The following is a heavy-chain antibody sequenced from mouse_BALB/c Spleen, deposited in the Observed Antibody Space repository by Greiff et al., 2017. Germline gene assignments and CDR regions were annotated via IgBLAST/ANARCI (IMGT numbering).Heavy chain of an antibody. Sequence: EVNVVESGGGLVQPGGSRKLSCAASGFTFSSFGMHWVRQAPEKGLEWVAYISSGSSTIYYADTVKGRFTISRDNPKNTLFLQMTSLRSEDTAMYYCARYDGDYYAMDYWGQGTSVTGSS. V-gene: IGHV5-17*02. CDR2: ISSGSSTI. J-gene: IGHJ4*01. CDR3: ARYDGDYYAMDY. D-gene: IGHD2-14*01. CDR1: GFTFSSFG.